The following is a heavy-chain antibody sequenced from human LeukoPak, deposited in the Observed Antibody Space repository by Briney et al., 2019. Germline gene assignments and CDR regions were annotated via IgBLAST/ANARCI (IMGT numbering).Heavy chain of an antibody. CDR1: EFMFGSFG. V-gene: IGHV3-21*01. Sequence: GGPLRLSCAAYEFMFGSFGMTWVRQAPGKGLEWVSSISSGSDYIYYSDSVKGRFTISRDNAEKSLFLQMNSLRADDTAVYYCAGDEGWTFDIWGQGTKVTVSS. J-gene: IGHJ3*02. D-gene: IGHD5-24*01. CDR2: ISSGSDYI. CDR3: AGDEGWTFDI.